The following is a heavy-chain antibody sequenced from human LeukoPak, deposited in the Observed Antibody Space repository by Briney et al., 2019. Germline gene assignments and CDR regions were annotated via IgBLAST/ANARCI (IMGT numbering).Heavy chain of an antibody. Sequence: ASVKVSCKASGYTFTSYDINWVRQATGQGLEWMGWMNPNSGNTGYAQKFQGRVTITRNTSISTAYMELSSLRSEDPAVYYCARVAATHDAFDIWGQGTMVTVSS. CDR3: ARVAATHDAFDI. J-gene: IGHJ3*02. CDR1: GYTFTSYD. V-gene: IGHV1-8*03. D-gene: IGHD2-15*01. CDR2: MNPNSGNT.